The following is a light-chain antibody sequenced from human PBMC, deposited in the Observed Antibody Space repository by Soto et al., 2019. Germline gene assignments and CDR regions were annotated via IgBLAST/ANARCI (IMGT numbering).Light chain of an antibody. CDR1: SSDVGSYKF. Sequence: QSALTQPASVSGAPGQSITFSCTGASSDVGSYKFVSWYQQHPDKAPKLLIYEDTKRPSGVSNRFSGSRSANTASLTISELQAEDEADYYCCSYVSSTTDVFGSGTKATIL. CDR2: EDT. V-gene: IGLV2-23*01. J-gene: IGLJ1*01. CDR3: CSYVSSTTDV.